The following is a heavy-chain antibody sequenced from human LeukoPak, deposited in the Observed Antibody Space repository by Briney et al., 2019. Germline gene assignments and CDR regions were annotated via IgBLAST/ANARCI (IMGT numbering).Heavy chain of an antibody. CDR2: IRSKANSYAT. D-gene: IGHD3-10*01. CDR1: GFTFSGSA. V-gene: IGHV3-73*01. CDR3: TSQYPEYYYGSGSYPLDY. J-gene: IGHJ4*02. Sequence: GGSLRLSCAASGFTFSGSAMHWVRQASGKGLEWVGRIRSKANSYATAYAASVKGRFTISRDDSKNTAYLQMNCLKTEDTAVYYCTSQYPEYYYGSGSYPLDYWGQGTLVTVSS.